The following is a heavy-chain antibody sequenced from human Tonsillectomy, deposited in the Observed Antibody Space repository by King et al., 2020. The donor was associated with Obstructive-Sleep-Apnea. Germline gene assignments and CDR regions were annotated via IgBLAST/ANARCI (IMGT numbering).Heavy chain of an antibody. CDR3: AKDGIAAAAYGMDV. CDR1: GFNFDDYA. D-gene: IGHD6-13*01. J-gene: IGHJ6*02. Sequence: VQLVESGGGLVQPGRSLRLSCAASGFNFDDYAMHWVRQAPGKGLEWVSGISWNSGSIGYADSVKGRFTISRDNAENSLYLQMNSLRAEDTALYYCAKDGIAAAAYGMDVWGQGTTVTVSS. V-gene: IGHV3-9*01. CDR2: ISWNSGSI.